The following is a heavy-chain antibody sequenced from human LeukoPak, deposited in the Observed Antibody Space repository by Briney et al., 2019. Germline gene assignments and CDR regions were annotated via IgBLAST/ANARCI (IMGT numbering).Heavy chain of an antibody. CDR2: INSAGTGT. D-gene: IGHD2-8*01. CDR3: ASDREPSRILLVADY. J-gene: IGHJ4*02. CDR1: GFTFSSYW. V-gene: IGHV3-74*01. Sequence: PGGSLRLSCAASGFTFSSYWMHWVRQAPGKGLVWVSRINSAGTGTRYADSVKGRFTISRDNAKNTLYLQMNSLRAEDTAVYYCASDREPSRILLVADYWGQGTLVTVSS.